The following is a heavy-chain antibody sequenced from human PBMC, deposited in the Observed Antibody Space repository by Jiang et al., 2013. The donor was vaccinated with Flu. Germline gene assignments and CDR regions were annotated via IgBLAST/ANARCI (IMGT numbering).Heavy chain of an antibody. J-gene: IGHJ4*02. V-gene: IGHV5-51*01. D-gene: IGHD3-3*01. CDR3: ARRGYYDFWSGYYPDFDY. CDR2: IYPGDSDT. CDR1: GYSFTSYW. Sequence: GAEVKKPGESLKISCKGSGYSFTSYWIGWVRQMPGKGLEWMGIIYPGDSDTRYSPSFQGQVTISADKSISTAYLQWSSLKASDTAMYYCARRGYYDFWSGYYPDFDYWGQGTLVTVSS.